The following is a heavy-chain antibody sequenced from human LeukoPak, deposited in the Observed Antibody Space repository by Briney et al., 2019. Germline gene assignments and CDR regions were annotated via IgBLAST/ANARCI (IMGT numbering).Heavy chain of an antibody. CDR3: ARDLGATGYSSGYGGFDY. CDR1: GFTFSSFA. J-gene: IGHJ4*02. Sequence: GGSLRLSCTASGFTFSSFAMHWVRQAPGKGLEWVAVISYDGSNKYFADSVRGRFTISRDNSKNTLFLQMNSLRAEDTAVYYCARDLGATGYSSGYGGFDYWGQGTLVTVSS. V-gene: IGHV3-30-3*01. CDR2: ISYDGSNK. D-gene: IGHD5-18*01.